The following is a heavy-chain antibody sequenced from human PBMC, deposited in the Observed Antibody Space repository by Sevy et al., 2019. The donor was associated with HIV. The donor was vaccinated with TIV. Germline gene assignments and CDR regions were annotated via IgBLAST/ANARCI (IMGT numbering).Heavy chain of an antibody. CDR1: GFTFSSYA. CDR2: ISGSGGST. Sequence: GGSLRLSCAASGFTFSSYAMSWVRQAPGKGLEWVSAISGSGGSTYYADSVKGRFTISRDNSKNTLYLQMNSLRAEDKGVYYLAKPAGVRKGFDYWGQGTLVTVSS. J-gene: IGHJ4*02. D-gene: IGHD1-1*01. CDR3: AKPAGVRKGFDY. V-gene: IGHV3-23*01.